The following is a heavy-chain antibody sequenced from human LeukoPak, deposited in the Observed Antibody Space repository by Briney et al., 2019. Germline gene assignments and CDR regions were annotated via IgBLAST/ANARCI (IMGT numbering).Heavy chain of an antibody. CDR1: GFTFSSYW. J-gene: IGHJ5*02. D-gene: IGHD2-15*01. V-gene: IGHV3-33*08. Sequence: GGSLRLSCAASGFTFSSYWMSWVRQAPGKGLEWVAVIWYDGSNKYYADSVKGRFTISRDNSKNTLYLQMNSLRAEDTAVYYCARGLSGYCSGGSCYGGRGRVNWFDPWGQGTLVTVSS. CDR2: IWYDGSNK. CDR3: ARGLSGYCSGGSCYGGRGRVNWFDP.